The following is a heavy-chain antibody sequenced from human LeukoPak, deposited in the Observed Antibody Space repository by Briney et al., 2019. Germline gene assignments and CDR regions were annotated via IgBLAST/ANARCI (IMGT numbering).Heavy chain of an antibody. Sequence: PGGSLRLSCAASGFTFSSYSMNWVRQAPGKGLEWVSSISSSSSYIYYADSVKGRFTISRDNAKNSLYLQMNSLRAEDTAVYYCARSQSTPKPNDFWSGLGYYYYYMDVWGKGTTVTVSS. CDR2: ISSSSSYI. D-gene: IGHD3-3*01. J-gene: IGHJ6*03. CDR1: GFTFSSYS. CDR3: ARSQSTPKPNDFWSGLGYYYYYMDV. V-gene: IGHV3-21*01.